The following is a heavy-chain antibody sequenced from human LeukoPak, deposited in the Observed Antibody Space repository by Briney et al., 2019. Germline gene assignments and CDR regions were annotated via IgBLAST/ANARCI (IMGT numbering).Heavy chain of an antibody. D-gene: IGHD1-26*01. CDR1: GDSVSSSSYY. CDR3: ARGGSLKYFQN. V-gene: IGHV4-39*07. Sequence: SETLSLTCTVSGDSVSSSSYYWGWIRQPPGKGLEWIGSIYYRGTTYYNPSLKSRVTISVDTSKNQFSLKLSSVTAADTAVYYCARGGSLKYFQNWGQGTLVTVSS. J-gene: IGHJ1*01. CDR2: IYYRGTT.